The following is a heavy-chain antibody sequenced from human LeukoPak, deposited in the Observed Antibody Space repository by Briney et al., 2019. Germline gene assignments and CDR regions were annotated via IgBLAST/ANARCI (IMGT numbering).Heavy chain of an antibody. V-gene: IGHV3-23*01. D-gene: IGHD2-21*02. CDR3: AKDSVVVVTAMDFDY. CDR1: GLTFSNFA. Sequence: GGSLRLSCAASGLTFSNFAMSWVRQAPGKGLEWVSAVSGGGRSTFYADSVKGRFIISRDDSKNTLYLQMNSLRAEDTAVYYCAKDSVVVVTAMDFDYWGQGTLVTVSS. J-gene: IGHJ4*02. CDR2: VSGGGRST.